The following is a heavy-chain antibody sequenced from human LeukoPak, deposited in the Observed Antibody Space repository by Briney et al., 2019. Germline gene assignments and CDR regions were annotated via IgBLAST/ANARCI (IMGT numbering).Heavy chain of an antibody. V-gene: IGHV1-69*05. CDR2: IIPIFGTA. J-gene: IGHJ4*02. D-gene: IGHD1-26*01. CDR3: ARLGQQVGATRDY. Sequence: SVKVSCKASGGTFSSYAISWVRQAPGQGLEWMGRIIPIFGTANYAQKFQGSVTITTDESTSTAYMELSSLRSEDTAVYYCARLGQQVGATRDYWGQGTLVTVSS. CDR1: GGTFSSYA.